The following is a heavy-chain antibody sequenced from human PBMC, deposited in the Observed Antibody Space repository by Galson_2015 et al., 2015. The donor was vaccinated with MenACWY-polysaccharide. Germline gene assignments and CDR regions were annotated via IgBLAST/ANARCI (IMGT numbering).Heavy chain of an antibody. J-gene: IGHJ6*04. CDR2: IKQDESEK. V-gene: IGHV3-7*01. CDR3: SRLQSKYMDV. Sequence: SLRLSCAASGFTFSSYWMSWVRQAPGKGLEWVANIKQDESEKYYVDSVKGRFTISRDNAKNTLYLQMDSLRAEDTAVYYCSRLQSKYMDVWGKGTTVTVSS. D-gene: IGHD4-11*01. CDR1: GFTFSSYW.